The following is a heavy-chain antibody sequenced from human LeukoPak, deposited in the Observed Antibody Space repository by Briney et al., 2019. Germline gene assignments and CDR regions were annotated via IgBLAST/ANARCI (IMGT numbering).Heavy chain of an antibody. V-gene: IGHV3-30*02. CDR2: IRYDGSNK. J-gene: IGHJ4*02. Sequence: PGGSLRLSCAASGFTFSSYGMHWVRQAPGKGLEWVAFIRYDGSNKYYADSVKGRFTISRDNAKNSLYLQMNSLRAEDTAVYYCASRGYCSSTSCSKIDYWGQGTLVTVSS. CDR3: ASRGYCSSTSCSKIDY. CDR1: GFTFSSYG. D-gene: IGHD2-2*01.